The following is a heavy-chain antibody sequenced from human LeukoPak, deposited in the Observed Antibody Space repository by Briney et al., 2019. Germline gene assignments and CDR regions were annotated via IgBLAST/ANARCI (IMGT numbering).Heavy chain of an antibody. CDR2: INWNGGST. Sequence: GGSLRLSCAASGFTFSDYYMSWVRQAPGKGLEWVSGINWNGGSTGYADSVKGRFTISRDNAKNSLYLQMNSLRAEDTALYYCARDGSSWYGGYWGQGTLVTVSS. J-gene: IGHJ4*02. V-gene: IGHV3-20*04. CDR3: ARDGSSWYGGY. D-gene: IGHD6-13*01. CDR1: GFTFSDYY.